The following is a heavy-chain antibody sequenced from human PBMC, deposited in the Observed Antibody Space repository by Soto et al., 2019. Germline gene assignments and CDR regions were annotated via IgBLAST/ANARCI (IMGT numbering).Heavy chain of an antibody. CDR2: ISGSGGST. V-gene: IGHV3-23*01. Sequence: GGSLRLSCAASGFTFSTYSMNWVRQAPGKGLEWVSAISGSGGSTYYADSVKGRFTISRDNSKNTLYLQMNSLRAEDTAVYYCAKRTYYYYYYMDVWGKGTTVTVSS. J-gene: IGHJ6*03. CDR3: AKRTYYYYYYMDV. CDR1: GFTFSTYS.